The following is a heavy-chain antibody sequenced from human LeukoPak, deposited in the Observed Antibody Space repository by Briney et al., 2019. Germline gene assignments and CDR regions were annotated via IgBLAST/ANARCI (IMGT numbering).Heavy chain of an antibody. V-gene: IGHV3-7*01. CDR2: VKRDGSEK. J-gene: IGHJ5*01. CDR3: AKEGDYPILTYDS. D-gene: IGHD4-17*01. Sequence: GGSLRLSCAASGFTFSSYWMNWLRQAPGKGLEWVANVKRDGSEKYYVDSAKGRFTISRDNVKNSLYLQMNSLRAEDTAVYYCAKEGDYPILTYDSWGQGALVTVSS. CDR1: GFTFSSYW.